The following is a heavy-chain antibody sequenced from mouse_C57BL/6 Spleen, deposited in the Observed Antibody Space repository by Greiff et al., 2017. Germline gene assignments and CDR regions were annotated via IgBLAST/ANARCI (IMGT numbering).Heavy chain of an antibody. CDR1: GFSLTSYG. CDR2: IWSGGST. CDR3: ARKLDDGYLDY. Sequence: VMLVESGPGLVQPSQSLSITCTVSGFSLTSYGVHWVRQSPGKGLEWLGVIWSGGSTDYNAAFISRLSISKDNSKSQVFFKMNSLQADDTAIYYCARKLDDGYLDYWGQGTTLTVSS. J-gene: IGHJ2*01. D-gene: IGHD2-3*01. V-gene: IGHV2-2*01.